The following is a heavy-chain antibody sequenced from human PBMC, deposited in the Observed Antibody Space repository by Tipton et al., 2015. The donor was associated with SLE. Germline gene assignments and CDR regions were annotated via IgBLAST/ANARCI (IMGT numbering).Heavy chain of an antibody. CDR1: GYTFTSYG. V-gene: IGHV1-18*01. Sequence: QSGAEVKKPGASVKASCKASGYTFTSYGISWVRQAPGQGLEWMGWISAYNGNTNYAQKLQGRVTMTTDTSTSTAYMELRSLRSDDTAVYYCARTLVEMATITVYYYYYMDVWGKGTTVTVSS. D-gene: IGHD5-24*01. J-gene: IGHJ6*03. CDR3: ARTLVEMATITVYYYYYMDV. CDR2: ISAYNGNT.